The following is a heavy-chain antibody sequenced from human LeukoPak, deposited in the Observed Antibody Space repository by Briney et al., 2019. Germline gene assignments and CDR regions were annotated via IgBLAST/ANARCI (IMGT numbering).Heavy chain of an antibody. D-gene: IGHD3-22*01. Sequence: GGSLRLSCAASGFTFSSYAMSWVRQAPGKGLEWVSAIIGSGGSTYYADSVKGRFTISRDNSKNTLYLQMNSLRAEDTAVYYCAKDEEYYYDSSGYYYFWFDPWGQGTLVTVSS. J-gene: IGHJ5*02. V-gene: IGHV3-23*01. CDR1: GFTFSSYA. CDR3: AKDEEYYYDSSGYYYFWFDP. CDR2: IIGSGGST.